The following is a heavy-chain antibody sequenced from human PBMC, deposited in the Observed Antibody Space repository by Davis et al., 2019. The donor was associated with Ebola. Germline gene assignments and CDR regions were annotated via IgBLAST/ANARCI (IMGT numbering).Heavy chain of an antibody. V-gene: IGHV3-30*03. D-gene: IGHD6-13*01. J-gene: IGHJ6*02. CDR3: AREGAAVPDYYYGMDV. CDR2: ISYDGSNK. Sequence: GESLKISCAASGFTFSSYDMHWVRQAPGKGLEWVAVISYDGSNKYYADSVKGRFTISRDNSKNTLYLQMNSLRAEDAAVYYCAREGAAVPDYYYGMDVWGQGTTVTVSS. CDR1: GFTFSSYD.